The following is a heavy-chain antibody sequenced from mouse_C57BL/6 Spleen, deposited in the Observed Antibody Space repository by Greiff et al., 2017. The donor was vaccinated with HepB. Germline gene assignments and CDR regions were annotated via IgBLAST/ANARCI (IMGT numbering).Heavy chain of an antibody. D-gene: IGHD1-1*01. V-gene: IGHV1-85*01. J-gene: IGHJ2*01. CDR2: IYPRDGST. Sequence: VQLQQSGPELVKPGASVKLSCKASGYTFTSYDINWVKQRPGQGLEWIGWIYPRDGSTKYNEKFKGKARLTVDTSSSTAYMELHSLTSEDSAVYFCARVGSSYRDYFDYWGQGTTLTVSS. CDR1: GYTFTSYD. CDR3: ARVGSSYRDYFDY.